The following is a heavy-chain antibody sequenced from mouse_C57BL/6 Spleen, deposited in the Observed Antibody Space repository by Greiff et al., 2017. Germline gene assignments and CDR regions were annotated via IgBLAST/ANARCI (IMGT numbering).Heavy chain of an antibody. Sequence: EVQRVESGGGLVQPGGSLSLSCAASGFTFTDYYMSWVRQPPGKALEWLGFIRNKANGYTTEYSASVKGRFTISRDNSQSILYLQMNALRAEDSATYYCARLPPLRPYFDYWGQGTTLTVSS. J-gene: IGHJ2*01. D-gene: IGHD1-2*01. CDR2: IRNKANGYTT. V-gene: IGHV7-3*01. CDR3: ARLPPLRPYFDY. CDR1: GFTFTDYY.